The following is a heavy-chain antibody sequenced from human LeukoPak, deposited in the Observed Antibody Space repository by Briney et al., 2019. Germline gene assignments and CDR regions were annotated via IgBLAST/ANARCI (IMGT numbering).Heavy chain of an antibody. J-gene: IGHJ4*02. CDR2: IYTSGST. V-gene: IGHV4-61*02. CDR1: GGSISSGSYY. Sequence: SQTLSLTCXVSGGSISSGSYYWSWIRQPAGKGLEWIGRIYTSGSTNYNPSLKSRVTISVDTSKNQFSLKLSSVTAADTAVYYCARQDQKYYYYSSGYYYEGGFDYWGQGTLVTVSS. CDR3: ARQDQKYYYYSSGYYYEGGFDY. D-gene: IGHD3-22*01.